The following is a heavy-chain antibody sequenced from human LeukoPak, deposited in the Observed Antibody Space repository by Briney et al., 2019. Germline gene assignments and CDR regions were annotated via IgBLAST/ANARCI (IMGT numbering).Heavy chain of an antibody. V-gene: IGHV3-30-3*01. Sequence: PGGSLRLSCAASGFTFSSYAMHWVRQAPGKGLEWVAVISYDGSNKYYADPVKGRFTISRDNSKNTLYLQMNSLRAEGTAVYYCARDFRLPLMVPGWGQGALVTVSS. CDR3: ARDFRLPLMVPG. J-gene: IGHJ4*02. CDR2: ISYDGSNK. CDR1: GFTFSSYA. D-gene: IGHD6-13*01.